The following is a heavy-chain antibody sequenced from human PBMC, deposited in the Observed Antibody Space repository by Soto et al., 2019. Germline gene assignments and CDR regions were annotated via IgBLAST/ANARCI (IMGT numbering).Heavy chain of an antibody. J-gene: IGHJ4*02. CDR1: GGSISSYY. CDR2: IYTSGST. V-gene: IGHV4-4*07. D-gene: IGHD2-15*01. CDR3: ARESRVVVAASPSFDY. Sequence: SETLSLTCTVSGGSISSYYWSWIRQPAGKGLEWIGRIYTSGSTNYNPSLKSRVTMSVDTSKNQFSLKLSSVTAADTAVYYCARESRVVVAASPSFDYWGQGTLVTAPQ.